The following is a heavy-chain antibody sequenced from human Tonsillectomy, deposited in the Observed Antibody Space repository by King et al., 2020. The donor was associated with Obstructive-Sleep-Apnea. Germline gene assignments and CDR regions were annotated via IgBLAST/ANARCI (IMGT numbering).Heavy chain of an antibody. CDR2: IYYSGST. CDR3: ASLGYCSGGSCQDY. Sequence: QLQESGPGLVKPSETLSLTCTVSGGSISSSSYYWGWIRQPPGKGLEWIGSIYYSGSTYYNPSLKSLVTISVDTSKNQFSLKLRSVTAADTAVYYCASLGYCSGGSCQDYWGQGTLVTVSS. CDR1: GGSISSSSYY. D-gene: IGHD2-15*01. V-gene: IGHV4-39*07. J-gene: IGHJ4*02.